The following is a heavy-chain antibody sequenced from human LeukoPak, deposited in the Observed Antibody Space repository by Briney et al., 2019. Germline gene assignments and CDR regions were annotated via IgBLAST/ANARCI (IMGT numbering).Heavy chain of an antibody. D-gene: IGHD6-6*01. CDR1: GYTFTSYG. V-gene: IGHV1-18*01. CDR3: ASENRYSSSSPFDY. Sequence: GASVKVSCKASGYTFTSYGISWVRQAPGQGLEWMGWISAYNGNTNYAQKLQGRVTMTTDTSTSTAYMELRSLRSDDTAVYYCASENRYSSSSPFDYWGQGTLVTVSS. CDR2: ISAYNGNT. J-gene: IGHJ4*02.